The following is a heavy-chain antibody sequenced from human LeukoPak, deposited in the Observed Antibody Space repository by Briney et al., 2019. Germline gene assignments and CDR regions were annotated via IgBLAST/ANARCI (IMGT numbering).Heavy chain of an antibody. CDR2: IYTSGST. CDR3: ARALLDTAMVTFAYYYYMDV. Sequence: SETLSLTCTVCGGSISSYYWSWIRQPAGKGLEWIGRIYTSGSTNYNPPLKSRVTMSVNPSKNHFSLKLSSVPAADTAVYYCARALLDTAMVTFAYYYYMDVWGKGTTVTVSS. D-gene: IGHD5-18*01. CDR1: GGSISSYY. V-gene: IGHV4-4*07. J-gene: IGHJ6*03.